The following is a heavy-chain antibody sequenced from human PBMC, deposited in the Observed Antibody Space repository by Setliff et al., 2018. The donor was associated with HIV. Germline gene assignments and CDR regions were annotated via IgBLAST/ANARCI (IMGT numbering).Heavy chain of an antibody. Sequence: GASVKVSCKASGYTFTNYDINWVRQATGQGLEWMGWVSPYNGDTKYAQKFQGRVTMTTDTSARTGYMELRNLRSDDTAVYYCARYNFWSGYESDYWGQGTLVTVSS. CDR3: ARYNFWSGYESDY. V-gene: IGHV1-18*01. CDR2: VSPYNGDT. J-gene: IGHJ4*02. CDR1: GYTFTNYD. D-gene: IGHD3-3*01.